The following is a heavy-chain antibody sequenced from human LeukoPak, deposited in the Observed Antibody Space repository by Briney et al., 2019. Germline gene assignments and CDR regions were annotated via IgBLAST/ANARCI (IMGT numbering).Heavy chain of an antibody. J-gene: IGHJ4*02. CDR1: GYSFTSYW. CDR2: IYPGDSDT. V-gene: IGHV5-51*01. CDR3: ASAYYYDSSGYSSLYFDY. D-gene: IGHD3-22*01. Sequence: GESLKISCKGSGYSFTSYWIGWVRQMPGKGLEWMGIIYPGDSDTRYSPSFQGQVTISADKSISTAHLQWSSLKASDTAMYYCASAYYYDSSGYSSLYFDYWGQGTLVTVSS.